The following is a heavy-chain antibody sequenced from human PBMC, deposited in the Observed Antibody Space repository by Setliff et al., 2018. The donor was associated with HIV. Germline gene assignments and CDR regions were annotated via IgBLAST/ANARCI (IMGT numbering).Heavy chain of an antibody. V-gene: IGHV7-4-1*02. CDR1: GYTFTSYG. CDR3: ARDQRLFYFDS. Sequence: ASVKVSCKASGYTFTSYGMNWVRQAPGQGLEWMGWINTYTGNPTYAQDFTGRFVFSLDTSVSTAYLQISSLKAEDTAVYYCARDQRLFYFDSWGQGTLVTSPQ. J-gene: IGHJ4*02. CDR2: INTYTGNP.